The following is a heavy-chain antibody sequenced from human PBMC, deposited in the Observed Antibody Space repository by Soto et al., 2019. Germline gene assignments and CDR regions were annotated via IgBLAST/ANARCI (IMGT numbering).Heavy chain of an antibody. CDR1: EFTFSTYA. D-gene: IGHD6-6*01. V-gene: IGHV3-23*01. Sequence: GGSLRLSCAASEFTFSTYAMTWVRQAPGRGLQWVATISDSGDITYYADSVKGRFTISRDNSRNTLYLQMNNLRAEDTALYYCATQLVPSITDRSPSCDYWGRATMGTVSS. J-gene: IGHJ4*02. CDR2: ISDSGDIT. CDR3: ATQLVPSITDRSPSCDY.